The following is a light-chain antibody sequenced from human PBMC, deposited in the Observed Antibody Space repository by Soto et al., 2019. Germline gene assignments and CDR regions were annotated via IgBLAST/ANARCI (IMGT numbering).Light chain of an antibody. V-gene: IGKV3-15*01. CDR1: QSVSSN. J-gene: IGKJ2*01. CDR2: GAS. CDR3: HQYNSWPYT. Sequence: EIVMTQSPDTLSVSPGERATLSCRASQSVSSNLAWYQQKPPQPPRLLIYGASTRATGFPARFSGSGSGTAFTLTISSLQSEDFAVYYCHQYNSWPYTFGQGTKVEIK.